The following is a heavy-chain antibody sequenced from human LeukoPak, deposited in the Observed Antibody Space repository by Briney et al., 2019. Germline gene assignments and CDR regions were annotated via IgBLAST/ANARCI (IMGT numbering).Heavy chain of an antibody. D-gene: IGHD6-19*01. CDR2: IYTSGST. Sequence: SQTLSLTCTVSGGSISSGSYYWSWIRQPAGKGLEWIGRIYTSGSTNYNPSLKSRVTISVDTSKNQFSLKLSSVTAADTAVYYCASTYSSGWYSYFDHWGQGTLVTVSS. V-gene: IGHV4-61*02. CDR3: ASTYSSGWYSYFDH. J-gene: IGHJ4*02. CDR1: GGSISSGSYY.